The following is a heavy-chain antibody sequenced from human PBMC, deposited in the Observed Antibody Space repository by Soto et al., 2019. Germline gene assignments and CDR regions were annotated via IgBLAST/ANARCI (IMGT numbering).Heavy chain of an antibody. Sequence: GGSLRLSCAASEFTFSNYWMHWVRQAPGKGLVWVSRISGDGISTNYADSVKGRFTISRDNAKKSLYLQMNGLRAEDTAVYYCARDFRLAAEGTSFFPDYWGQGT. D-gene: IGHD6-13*01. CDR1: EFTFSNYW. CDR3: ARDFRLAAEGTSFFPDY. V-gene: IGHV3-74*01. J-gene: IGHJ4*02. CDR2: ISGDGIST.